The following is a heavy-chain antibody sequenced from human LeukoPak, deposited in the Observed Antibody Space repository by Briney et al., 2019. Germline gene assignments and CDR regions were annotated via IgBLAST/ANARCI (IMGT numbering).Heavy chain of an antibody. D-gene: IGHD3-9*01. J-gene: IGHJ4*02. Sequence: GGSLRLSCTASGFTFGDYAMSWVRQAPGKGLEWVGFIRSKAYGGTTEYAASVKGRFTIPRDDSKSIAYLQMNSLKTEDTAVYYCTRMDPYYDILTGYPTHFDYWGQGTLVTVSS. CDR3: TRMDPYYDILTGYPTHFDY. V-gene: IGHV3-49*04. CDR1: GFTFGDYA. CDR2: IRSKAYGGTT.